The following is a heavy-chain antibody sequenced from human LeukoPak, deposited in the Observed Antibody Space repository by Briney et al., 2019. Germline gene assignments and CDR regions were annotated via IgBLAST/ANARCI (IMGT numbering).Heavy chain of an antibody. CDR2: ISWNSGSI. V-gene: IGHV3-9*01. D-gene: IGHD3-22*01. CDR3: AKATVSYYDSSGYYDY. CDR1: GFTFDDYA. Sequence: GGSLGLSCAASGFTFDDYAMHWVRQAPGKGLEWVSGISWNSGSIGYADSVKGRFTISRDNAKNSLYLQMNSLRAEDTALYYCAKATVSYYDSSGYYDYWGQGTLVTVSS. J-gene: IGHJ4*02.